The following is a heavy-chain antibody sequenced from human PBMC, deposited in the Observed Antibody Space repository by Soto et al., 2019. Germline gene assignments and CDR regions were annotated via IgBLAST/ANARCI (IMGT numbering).Heavy chain of an antibody. D-gene: IGHD6-19*01. CDR1: GFTFSSYA. J-gene: IGHJ5*02. Sequence: QVQLVESGGGVVQPGRSLRLSCAASGFTFSSYAMHWVRQAPGKGLEWVAVISYDGSNKYYADSVKGRFTISRDNSKNTLYLQKNSLRAEDTAVYYCARTSEQWVGWFDPWGQGTLVTVSS. CDR3: ARTSEQWVGWFDP. V-gene: IGHV3-30-3*01. CDR2: ISYDGSNK.